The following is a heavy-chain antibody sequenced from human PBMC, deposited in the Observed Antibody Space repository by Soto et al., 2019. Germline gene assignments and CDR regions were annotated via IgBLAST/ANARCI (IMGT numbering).Heavy chain of an antibody. V-gene: IGHV3-23*01. D-gene: IGHD1-26*01. J-gene: IGHJ4*02. Sequence: GGSLRLSCTASGFTFNKYAMTWVRRAPGKGLEWVSTIGTGFDTWYADSVKGRFTISRDNSKNTLYLQMNSLRAEDTAVYYCAKVNLGFDYWGQGTLVTVSS. CDR1: GFTFNKYA. CDR2: IGTGFDT. CDR3: AKVNLGFDY.